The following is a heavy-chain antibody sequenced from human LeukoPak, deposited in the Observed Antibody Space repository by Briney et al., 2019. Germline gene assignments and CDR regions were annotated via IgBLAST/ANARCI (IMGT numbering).Heavy chain of an antibody. D-gene: IGHD3-10*01. CDR3: AGNLYGSGSYHFDP. Sequence: SETLSLTCAVYGGSFSGYYWSWIRQPPGKGLEWIGEINHSGSTNYNPSLKSRVTISVDTSKNQFSLKLSSVTAADTAVYYCAGNLYGSGSYHFDPWGQGTLVTVSS. CDR1: GGSFSGYY. J-gene: IGHJ5*02. CDR2: INHSGST. V-gene: IGHV4-34*01.